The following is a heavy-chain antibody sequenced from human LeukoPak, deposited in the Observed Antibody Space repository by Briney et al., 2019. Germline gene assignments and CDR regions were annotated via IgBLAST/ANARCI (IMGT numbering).Heavy chain of an antibody. J-gene: IGHJ6*03. V-gene: IGHV4-28*01. Sequence: PSETLSLTRGVSGYSISSSNWWGWIRQPPGKGLEWIGYIYYSGSTYYNPSLKSRVTMSVETSKNQFSLKLSSVTAVDTAVYYCARMSGSFYYYYYMHVWGKGTTVTVSS. CDR3: ARMSGSFYYYYYMHV. CDR1: GYSISSSNW. D-gene: IGHD5-12*01. CDR2: IYYSGST.